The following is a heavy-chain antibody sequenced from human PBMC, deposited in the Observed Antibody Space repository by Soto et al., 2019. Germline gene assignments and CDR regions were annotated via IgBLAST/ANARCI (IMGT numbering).Heavy chain of an antibody. CDR3: ARGNPITMIVVVAPDFDY. Sequence: EGQLVESEGCLVQPGGSLRLSCAASGFTFSSYSMNWVRQAPGKGLEWVSYISSSSSTIYYADSVKGRFTISRDNAKNSLYLQMNSLRDEDTAVYYCARGNPITMIVVVAPDFDYWGQGTLVTVSS. CDR2: ISSSSSTI. V-gene: IGHV3-48*02. D-gene: IGHD3-22*01. CDR1: GFTFSSYS. J-gene: IGHJ4*02.